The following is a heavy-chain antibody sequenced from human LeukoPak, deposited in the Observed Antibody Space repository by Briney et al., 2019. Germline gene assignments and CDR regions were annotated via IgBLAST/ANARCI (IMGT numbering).Heavy chain of an antibody. V-gene: IGHV4-59*08. D-gene: IGHD3-10*01. CDR1: GGSISDYD. CDR3: ARRVTMVRGVIPYDAFDI. J-gene: IGHJ3*02. Sequence: SETLSLTCTVSGGSISDYDWSWIRQAPGKGLEWMGDIHYSGRPNYNPSLHSRVTISVDTSKNQFSLKLSSVTAADPAVYSCARRVTMVRGVIPYDAFDIWGQGTLVTVSS. CDR2: IHYSGRP.